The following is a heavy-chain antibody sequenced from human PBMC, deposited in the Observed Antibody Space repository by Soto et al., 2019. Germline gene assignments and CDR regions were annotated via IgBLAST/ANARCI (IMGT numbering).Heavy chain of an antibody. D-gene: IGHD3-3*01. J-gene: IGHJ3*02. CDR1: GYTFTGYY. Sequence: ASAKVSCKASGYTFTGYYMHWVRQAPGQGLEWMGWINPNSGGTNYAQKFQGWVTMTRDTSISTAYMELSRLRSDDTAVYYCARVHRFLGMTDAFDIWGQGTMVTVSS. CDR3: ARVHRFLGMTDAFDI. CDR2: INPNSGGT. V-gene: IGHV1-2*04.